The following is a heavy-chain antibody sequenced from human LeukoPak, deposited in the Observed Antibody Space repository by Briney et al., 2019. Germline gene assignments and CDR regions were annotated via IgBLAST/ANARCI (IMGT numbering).Heavy chain of an antibody. CDR2: INHSGST. Sequence: SETLSLTCAVYGGSFSGYYWSWIRQPPGKGLEWIGEINHSGSTNYNPSLKSRVTISVDTSKNQFSLKLSSVTAADTAVYYCARDQEFPSIAAAATTAYGMDVWGQGTTVTVSS. J-gene: IGHJ6*02. CDR3: ARDQEFPSIAAAATTAYGMDV. V-gene: IGHV4-34*01. D-gene: IGHD6-13*01. CDR1: GGSFSGYY.